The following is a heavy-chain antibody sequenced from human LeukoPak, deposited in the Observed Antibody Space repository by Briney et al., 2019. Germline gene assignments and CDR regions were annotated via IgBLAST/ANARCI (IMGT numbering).Heavy chain of an antibody. Sequence: GGSLRLSCAASGFTFSSYSMNWVRQAPGKGLEWVSSISSSSSYIYYADSVKGRFTIPRDNAKNSLYLQMNSLRAEDTAVYYCARAVVVVPAAMDDAFDIWGQGTMVTVSS. D-gene: IGHD2-2*01. CDR1: GFTFSSYS. J-gene: IGHJ3*02. V-gene: IGHV3-21*01. CDR3: ARAVVVVPAAMDDAFDI. CDR2: ISSSSSYI.